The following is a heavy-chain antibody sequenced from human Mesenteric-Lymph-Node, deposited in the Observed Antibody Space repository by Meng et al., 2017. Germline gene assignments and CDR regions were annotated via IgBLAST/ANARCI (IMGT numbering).Heavy chain of an antibody. J-gene: IGHJ4*02. Sequence: GRLRGSGPGLVKPSGTRSLTCAVSGGSISSSNWWSWVRQPPGKGLEWIGKIYHSGITIYNPSLKSRVTMSVDNSKNQFSLKLNSMTAADTAVYYCARDPTGGEDHQRVWGQGTLVTVSS. CDR1: GGSISSSNW. V-gene: IGHV4-4*02. D-gene: IGHD1-14*01. CDR3: ARDPTGGEDHQRV. CDR2: IYHSGIT.